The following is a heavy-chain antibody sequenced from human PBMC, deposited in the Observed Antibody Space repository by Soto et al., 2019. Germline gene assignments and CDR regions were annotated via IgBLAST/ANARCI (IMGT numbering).Heavy chain of an antibody. CDR1: GFSLNTSGVG. CDR2: TFWDDDK. Sequence: SGPTLVNPTQTLTLTRTFSGFSLNTSGVGVGWIRQPPGKALEWLALTFWDDDKRYSPSLKTRLSITKDTSKNQVFLTMTNMDPVDTGTYYCVYRRPATATWFDPWGQGILVTVS. CDR3: VYRRPATATWFDP. D-gene: IGHD5-18*01. J-gene: IGHJ5*02. V-gene: IGHV2-5*02.